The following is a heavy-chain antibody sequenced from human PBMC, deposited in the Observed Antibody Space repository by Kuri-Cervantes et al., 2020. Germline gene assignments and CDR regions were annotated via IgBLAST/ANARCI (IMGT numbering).Heavy chain of an antibody. CDR3: ARGLDLDYYYYGMDV. CDR1: GFTFSSYG. J-gene: IGHJ6*02. CDR2: ISYDGSNK. D-gene: IGHD3-16*01. Sequence: LSLTCAASGFTFSSYGMHWVRQAPGKGLEWVAVISYDGSNKYYADSVKGRFTISRDNSKNTLYLQMNSLRAEDTAVYYCARGLDLDYYYYGMDVWGQGTTVTVSS. V-gene: IGHV3-30*03.